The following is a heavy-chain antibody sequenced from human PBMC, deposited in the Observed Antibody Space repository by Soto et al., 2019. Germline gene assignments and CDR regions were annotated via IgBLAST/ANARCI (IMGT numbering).Heavy chain of an antibody. J-gene: IGHJ6*02. CDR3: ARIGVATMAYYYGMDV. D-gene: IGHD5-12*01. CDR2: INPNSGGK. CDR1: GYTFTGYY. V-gene: IGHV1-2*02. Sequence: ASVKVSCKASGYTFTGYYIHWVRQAPGQGLEWMGWINPNSGGKNYAQKFQGRVTMTRDTSISTAYMELSRLRSDDTAVYYCARIGVATMAYYYGMDVWGQGPTVTVSS.